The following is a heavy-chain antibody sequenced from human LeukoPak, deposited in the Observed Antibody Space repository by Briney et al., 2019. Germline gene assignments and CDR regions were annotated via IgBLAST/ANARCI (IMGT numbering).Heavy chain of an antibody. CDR2: ISSGSSYI. J-gene: IGHJ5*02. CDR3: ARQLGLAAAANNQNWFDP. D-gene: IGHD6-13*01. V-gene: IGHV3-21*01. CDR1: GFTFSDYS. Sequence: KPGGSLRLSCEASGFTFSDYSMNWVRQAPGKGLEWVSSISSGSSYIYYADSVKGRFTISRDNAKNSLYLQMNSLRAEDTAVYYCARQLGLAAAANNQNWFDPWGQGTLVTVSS.